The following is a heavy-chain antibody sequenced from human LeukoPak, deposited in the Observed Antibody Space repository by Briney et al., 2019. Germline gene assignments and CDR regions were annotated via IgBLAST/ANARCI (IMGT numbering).Heavy chain of an antibody. CDR3: ARGFGSGSYYPFDY. Sequence: SETLSLTCADHGGSFSGYYWSWIRQPPGKGLEWIGEINHSGSTNYNPSLKSRVTISVDTSKNQFSLKLSSVTAADTAVYYCARGFGSGSYYPFDYWGQGTLVTVSS. V-gene: IGHV4-34*01. D-gene: IGHD1-26*01. CDR1: GGSFSGYY. J-gene: IGHJ4*02. CDR2: INHSGST.